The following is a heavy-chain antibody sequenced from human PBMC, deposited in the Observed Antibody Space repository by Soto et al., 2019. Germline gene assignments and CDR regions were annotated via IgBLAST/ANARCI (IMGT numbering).Heavy chain of an antibody. V-gene: IGHV1-3*01. D-gene: IGHD2-2*01. CDR2: INAGNGNT. CDR3: ARGSGYCSSTSCYEHYYYGMDV. CDR1: GYTFTTHA. Sequence: ASVKVSCKASGYTFTTHAMHWVRQAPGQRLEWMGWINAGNGNTKYSQKFQGRVTITRDTSASTAYMELSSLRSEDTAVYYCARGSGYCSSTSCYEHYYYGMDVWGQGTTVTVSS. J-gene: IGHJ6*02.